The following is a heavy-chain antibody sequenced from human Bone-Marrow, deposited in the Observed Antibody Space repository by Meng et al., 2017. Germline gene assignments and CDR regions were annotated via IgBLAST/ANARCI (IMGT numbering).Heavy chain of an antibody. V-gene: IGHV4-34*01. CDR1: GGSFSGYY. CDR3: ARSPYFMWFGTSTDAFDI. D-gene: IGHD3-10*01. Sequence: SETLSLTCAVYGGSFSGYYWSWIRQPPGKGLEWIGEINHSGSTNYNPSLKSRVTISVDTSKNQFSLKLSSVTAADTAVYYCARSPYFMWFGTSTDAFDIWGQGTMVTVSS. CDR2: INHSGST. J-gene: IGHJ3*02.